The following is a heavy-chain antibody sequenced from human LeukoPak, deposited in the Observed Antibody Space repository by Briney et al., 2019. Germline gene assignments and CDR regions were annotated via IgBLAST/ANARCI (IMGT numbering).Heavy chain of an antibody. D-gene: IGHD5-18*01. CDR1: GFTFSSYS. V-gene: IGHV3-21*01. Sequence: GGSLRLSCAASGFTFSSYSVIWVRQAPGKGLEWVSAISTSSDYIYYADSVKGRFTISRDNAKNSLYLQMNSLRAEDTAIYYCARGGLGVYSYGPRDYFDFWGRGTLVTVSS. CDR3: ARGGLGVYSYGPRDYFDF. J-gene: IGHJ4*02. CDR2: ISTSSDYI.